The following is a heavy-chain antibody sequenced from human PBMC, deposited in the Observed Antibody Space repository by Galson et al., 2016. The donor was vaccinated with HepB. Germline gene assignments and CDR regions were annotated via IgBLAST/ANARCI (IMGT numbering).Heavy chain of an antibody. D-gene: IGHD1-26*01. CDR1: GFPFSLYS. CDR3: ARDFKLGAPDYMDV. Sequence: SLRLSCAASGFPFSLYSMNWVRQAPGKGLDWVAVISKTGDTTFYGDSVKGRFTISRDNSKNTVDLQIHSLRSEDAAVYFCARDFKLGAPDYMDVWGKGTTVTVS. CDR2: ISKTGDTT. J-gene: IGHJ6*03. V-gene: IGHV3-30*03.